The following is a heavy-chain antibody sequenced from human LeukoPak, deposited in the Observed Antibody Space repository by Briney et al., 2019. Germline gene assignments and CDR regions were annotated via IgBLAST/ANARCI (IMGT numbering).Heavy chain of an antibody. V-gene: IGHV4-59*01. J-gene: IGHJ3*02. Sequence: SETLSLTCTVSGCSISSYHWSWIRQPPGKGLDWIGYIYYSGSTNYNPSLKCRVTISVDTSKNQFSLKLSSVTAADTALCYFVSVSPGYYDILTGPHDAFDIWGQGTMVTVSS. D-gene: IGHD3-9*01. CDR2: IYYSGST. CDR1: GCSISSYH. CDR3: VSVSPGYYDILTGPHDAFDI.